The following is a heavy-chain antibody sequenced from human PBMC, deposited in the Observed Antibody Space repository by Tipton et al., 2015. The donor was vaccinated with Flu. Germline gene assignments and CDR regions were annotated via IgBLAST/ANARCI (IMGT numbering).Heavy chain of an antibody. CDR3: ARGNTENWFGP. CDR2: IYPHGSYA. V-gene: IGHV5-51*01. Sequence: QLVQSGAEVKKPGESLRISCEGSGYNFINYWIVWVRQMPGKGLEWMGIIYPHGSYAKYSPSFQGQVTISADRSLGATYLQWSSLKASDTGMYYCARGNTENWFGPWGQGTLVTVSS. CDR1: GYNFINYW. J-gene: IGHJ5*02.